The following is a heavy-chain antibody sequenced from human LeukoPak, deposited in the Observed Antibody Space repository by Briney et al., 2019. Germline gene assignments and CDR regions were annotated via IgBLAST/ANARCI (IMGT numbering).Heavy chain of an antibody. CDR3: ARVGSSSWYDAFDI. CDR2: INPNNGGT. V-gene: IGHV1-2*02. Sequence: ASVEVSCKASGYTFTGYYMHWVRQAPGQGLGGVGWINPNNGGTNYAQKFQGRVTMTRDTSISTAYMELSRLRSDDTAVYYCARVGSSSWYDAFDIWGQGTMVTVSS. CDR1: GYTFTGYY. D-gene: IGHD6-13*01. J-gene: IGHJ3*02.